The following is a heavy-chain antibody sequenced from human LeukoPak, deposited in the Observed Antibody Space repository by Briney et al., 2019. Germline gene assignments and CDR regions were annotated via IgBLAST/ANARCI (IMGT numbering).Heavy chain of an antibody. CDR2: IGTAGDT. J-gene: IGHJ3*02. CDR3: ARARASYHSRDHAFDI. D-gene: IGHD3-22*01. V-gene: IGHV3-13*01. Sequence: GGSLRLSCTASGFTFSSYVMHWVRQATGKGLEWVSAIGTAGDTYYPGSVKGRFTISKENAKNSLYLQMNSLRAGDTAVYYCARARASYHSRDHAFDIWSEGTMVTVSS. CDR1: GFTFSSYV.